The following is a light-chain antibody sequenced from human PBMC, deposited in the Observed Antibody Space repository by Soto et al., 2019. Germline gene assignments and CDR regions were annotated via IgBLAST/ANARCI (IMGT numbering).Light chain of an antibody. CDR2: DVR. CDR3: SSYSTSSTPVV. Sequence: QSVLTQPASVSGSPGQSITISCTGTSSDVGGYDYVAWYQHHPGKAPRLMIYDVRTRPSGVSNRFSGSKSGNTASLTISGLQAGDEADYYCSSYSTSSTPVVLGGGTKLTVL. CDR1: SSDVGGYDY. V-gene: IGLV2-14*03. J-gene: IGLJ2*01.